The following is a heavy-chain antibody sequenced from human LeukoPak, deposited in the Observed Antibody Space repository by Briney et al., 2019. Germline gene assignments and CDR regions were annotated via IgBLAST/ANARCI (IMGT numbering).Heavy chain of an antibody. CDR3: ARAWDYGDYGTWDY. V-gene: IGHV4-61*08. D-gene: IGHD4-17*01. Sequence: SETLSLTCTVSGGSINNGGYYWSWIRQPPGKGLEWIGYIYYSGSTNYNPSLKSRVTISVDTSKNQFSLKLSSVTAADTAVYYCARAWDYGDYGTWDYWGQGTLVTVSS. J-gene: IGHJ4*02. CDR1: GGSINNGGYY. CDR2: IYYSGST.